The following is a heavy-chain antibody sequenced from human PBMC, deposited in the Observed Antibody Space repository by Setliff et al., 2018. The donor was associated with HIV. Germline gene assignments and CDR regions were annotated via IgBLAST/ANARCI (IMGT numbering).Heavy chain of an antibody. CDR1: GGSFNDYY. CDR3: ARGWGHDGFDF. Sequence: TLSLTCAVYGGSFNDYYWTWIRQPPGKGLEWIGEIDHSGSTKYHASLKSRVTISIDTSKNQISLKLSSVTAADTAVYYCARGWGHDGFDFWGQGTMVTVSS. J-gene: IGHJ3*01. CDR2: IDHSGST. V-gene: IGHV4-34*01. D-gene: IGHD7-27*01.